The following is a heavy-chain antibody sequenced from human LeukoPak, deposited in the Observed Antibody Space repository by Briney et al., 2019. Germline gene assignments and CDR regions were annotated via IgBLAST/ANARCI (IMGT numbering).Heavy chain of an antibody. CDR2: ISYDGSNK. D-gene: IGHD1-7*01. J-gene: IGHJ4*02. Sequence: GRSLRLSCAASGFTFSSYGMHWVRQAPGKGLEWVAVISYDGSNKYYADSVKGRFTISRDNSKNTLYLQMYSLRAEDTAVYYCAKALSKLELTYFDYWGQGTLVTVSS. CDR1: GFTFSSYG. CDR3: AKALSKLELTYFDY. V-gene: IGHV3-30*18.